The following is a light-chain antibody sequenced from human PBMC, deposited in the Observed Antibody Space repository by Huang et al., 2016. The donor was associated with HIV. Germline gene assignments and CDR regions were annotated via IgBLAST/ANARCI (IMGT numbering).Light chain of an antibody. Sequence: EIVMTQSPATLSVSPGERATLSCRASQSVTFNFAWYQQRFGQAPRLLIYGASTRATGIPARFSGIGSWTEFTLTISSLQSEDFAFYYCQQYNDWPYTFGQGTKLEIK. CDR3: QQYNDWPYT. J-gene: IGKJ2*01. CDR1: QSVTFN. V-gene: IGKV3-15*01. CDR2: GAS.